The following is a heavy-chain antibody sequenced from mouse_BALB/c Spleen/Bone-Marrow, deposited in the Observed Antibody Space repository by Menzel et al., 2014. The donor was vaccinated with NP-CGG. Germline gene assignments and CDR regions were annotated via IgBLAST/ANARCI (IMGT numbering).Heavy chain of an antibody. J-gene: IGHJ2*01. Sequence: EVQGVESGGGLVQPGGSRKLSCAASGFTFSSFGMHWVRQTPEKGLEWVAYISSGSSTTYYADTVKGRFTISRDNPKNTLFLQVTSLRSEDTAMYYCTRGGNWDDFDYWGQGTTLTVSS. V-gene: IGHV5-17*02. CDR3: TRGGNWDDFDY. CDR2: ISSGSSTT. D-gene: IGHD4-1*01. CDR1: GFTFSSFG.